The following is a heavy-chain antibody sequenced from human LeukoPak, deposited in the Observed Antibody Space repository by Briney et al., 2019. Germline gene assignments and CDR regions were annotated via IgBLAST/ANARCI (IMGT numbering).Heavy chain of an antibody. J-gene: IGHJ3*02. CDR1: GYTFTSYD. D-gene: IGHD2-21*02. CDR2: ISAYNGNT. V-gene: IGHV1-18*01. Sequence: GASVKVSCKASGYTFTSYDINWVRQAPGQGLEWMGWISAYNGNTNYAQKLQGRVTMTTDTSTSTAYMELRSLRSDDTAVYYCASGVVTAIPSVAFDIWGQGTMVTVSS. CDR3: ASGVVTAIPSVAFDI.